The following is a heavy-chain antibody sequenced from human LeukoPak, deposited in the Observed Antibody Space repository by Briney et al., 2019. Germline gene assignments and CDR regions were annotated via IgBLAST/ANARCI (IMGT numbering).Heavy chain of an antibody. D-gene: IGHD2-2*01. CDR1: GGSVSSYY. CDR2: LSHSGSS. J-gene: IGHJ3*02. V-gene: IGHV4-59*02. Sequence: KASETLSLTCTVSGGSVSSYYWSWIRRPPGRGLEWIAYLSHSGSSDSNPSLTGRVTTLVDTSKNQFSLKLTSVTAADTAVYYCARARYANAWYAFDIWGHGTMVTVSS. CDR3: ARARYANAWYAFDI.